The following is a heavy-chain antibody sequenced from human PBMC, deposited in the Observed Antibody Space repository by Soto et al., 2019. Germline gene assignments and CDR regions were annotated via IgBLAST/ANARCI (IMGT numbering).Heavy chain of an antibody. V-gene: IGHV6-1*01. CDR2: TYYRSKWYI. CDR1: GDSVSSNSAG. D-gene: IGHD2-8*01. J-gene: IGHJ4*02. Sequence: PSQTLSLTCAISGDSVSSNSAGWNWIRQSPSRGLEWLGRTYYRSKWYIDYALSVKSRITINPDTSRNQFSLQLNSVTPEDAAVYYCARDLYSGSRVRTLDYWGQGTLVTVSS. CDR3: ARDLYSGSRVRTLDY.